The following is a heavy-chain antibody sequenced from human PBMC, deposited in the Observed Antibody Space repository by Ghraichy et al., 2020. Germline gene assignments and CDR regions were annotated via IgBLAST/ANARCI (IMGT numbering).Heavy chain of an antibody. CDR1: GGSISSGGYY. V-gene: IGHV4-31*03. D-gene: IGHD5-18*01. CDR3: ARVLGSQLWGHYYFDY. J-gene: IGHJ4*02. Sequence: SETLSLTCTVSGGSISSGGYYWSWIRQHPGKGLEWIGYIYYSGSTYYNPSLKSRVTISVDTSKNQFSLKLSSVTAADTAVYYCARVLGSQLWGHYYFDYWGQGTLVTVSS. CDR2: IYYSGST.